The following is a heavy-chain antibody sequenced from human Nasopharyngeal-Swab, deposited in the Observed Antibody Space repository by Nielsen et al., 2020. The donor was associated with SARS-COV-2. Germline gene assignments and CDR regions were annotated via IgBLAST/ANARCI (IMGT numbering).Heavy chain of an antibody. J-gene: IGHJ1*01. V-gene: IGHV3-11*04. CDR3: ASELELNAEYFQH. CDR1: GFTFSDYY. D-gene: IGHD1-7*01. CDR2: ISSSGSTI. Sequence: GESLKISCAASGFTFSDYYMSWIRQAPGKRLEWVSYISSSGSTIYYADSVKGRFTISRDNAKNSLYLQMNSLRAEDTAVYYCASELELNAEYFQHWGQGTLVTVSS.